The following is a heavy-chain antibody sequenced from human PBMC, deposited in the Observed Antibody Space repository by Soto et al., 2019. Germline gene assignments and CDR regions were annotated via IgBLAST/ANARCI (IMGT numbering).Heavy chain of an antibody. D-gene: IGHD2-21*01. J-gene: IGHJ4*02. Sequence: EVQLVESGGGLVQPGGSLRLSCAVSGFTFSSYWMSWVRQAPGKGLEWVANIKQDGSEKYYVDSVKGRFTISRDNAKNSLYLQMNSLRAEDTAVYYCARSGGDYRPFDSWGQGTLVTVSS. V-gene: IGHV3-7*01. CDR3: ARSGGDYRPFDS. CDR1: GFTFSSYW. CDR2: IKQDGSEK.